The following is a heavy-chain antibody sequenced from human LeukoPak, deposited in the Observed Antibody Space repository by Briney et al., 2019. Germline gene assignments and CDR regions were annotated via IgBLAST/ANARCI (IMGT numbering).Heavy chain of an antibody. CDR2: MYYSGST. J-gene: IGHJ5*02. D-gene: IGHD2-15*01. V-gene: IGHV4-59*01. CDR3: ASLSEYCSAGSCYLGWFDP. Sequence: SETLSLTCTVSGGSISSYYWSWIRQPPGKGLEWIGYMYYSGSTNYNPSLTSRVTMSVDTSKNQFSLKLNSVTAADTAVYYCASLSEYCSAGSCYLGWFDPWGQGTLVTVSS. CDR1: GGSISSYY.